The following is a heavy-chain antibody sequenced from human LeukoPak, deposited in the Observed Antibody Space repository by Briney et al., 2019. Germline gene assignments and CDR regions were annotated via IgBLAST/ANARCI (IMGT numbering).Heavy chain of an antibody. CDR3: ARGKQQLALKDKLFDY. CDR2: ISYDGSNK. CDR1: GFTFSSYS. J-gene: IGHJ4*02. D-gene: IGHD6-13*01. V-gene: IGHV3-30*04. Sequence: PGRSLRLSCAASGFTFSSYSIHWVRQAPGKGLEWVAVISYDGSNKYYAADSVKGRFTISRDNSKNTLYLQMNSLRAEDTAVYCCARGKQQLALKDKLFDYWGQGTLVTVSS.